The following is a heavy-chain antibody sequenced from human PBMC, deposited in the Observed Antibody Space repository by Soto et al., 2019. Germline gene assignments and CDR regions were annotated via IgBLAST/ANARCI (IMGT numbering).Heavy chain of an antibody. CDR3: PRAPYYGSGTLITKYSMDV. J-gene: IGHJ6*04. D-gene: IGHD3-10*01. CDR2: IYDSGST. CDR1: GGSISSDY. V-gene: IGHV4-59*01. Sequence: SETLSLTCTVSGGSISSDYWSWIRQPPGKGLEWIGFIYDSGSTNYNPSLKSRVPISVDTSKIQFSLRLSSVSAADTAVYYCPRAPYYGSGTLITKYSMDVWGKGTTVSVPS.